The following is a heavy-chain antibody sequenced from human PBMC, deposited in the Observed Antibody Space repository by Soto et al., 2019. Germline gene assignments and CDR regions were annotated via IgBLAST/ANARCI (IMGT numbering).Heavy chain of an antibody. V-gene: IGHV3-74*01. Sequence: EVQLVESGGGLVQPGGSLRLSCAASGFTFSSYWMHWVRQAPGKGLVWVSRINSDGSSTSYADSVKGRFTISRDNAKNTLYLQMNSLRAEDTAVYYCARARYYYYDSSGYYGGPRGYFDLWGRGTLVTVSS. J-gene: IGHJ2*01. CDR2: INSDGSST. CDR1: GFTFSSYW. D-gene: IGHD3-22*01. CDR3: ARARYYYYDSSGYYGGPRGYFDL.